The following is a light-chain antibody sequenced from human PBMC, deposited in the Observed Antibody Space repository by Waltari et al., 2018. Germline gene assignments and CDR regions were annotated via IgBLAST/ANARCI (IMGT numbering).Light chain of an antibody. CDR3: QQYYSSVT. J-gene: IGKJ4*01. V-gene: IGKV4-1*01. CDR2: WAS. CDR1: QTVLYSSNNKNY. Sequence: DIVMTQSPDSLAVSLGERATINCKSSQTVLYSSNNKNYLAWYQQKPGQPPKLLIYWASTRESGVPDRFSGSGSWKHFTLTISSLQAEDVAVYYCQQYYSSVTFGGGTKVEIK.